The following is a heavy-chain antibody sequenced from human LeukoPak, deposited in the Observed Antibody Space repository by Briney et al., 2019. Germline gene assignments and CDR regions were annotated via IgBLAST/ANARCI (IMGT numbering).Heavy chain of an antibody. CDR3: ASLDYYGSGSYYDY. V-gene: IGHV4-59*01. CDR1: GGSISSYY. CDR2: IYYSGST. D-gene: IGHD3-10*01. Sequence: PSETLSLTCTVSGGSISSYYWSWIRQPPGKGLEWIGYIYYSGSTNYNPSLKSRVTISVDTSKNQFSLKLSSVTAADTAVYYCASLDYYGSGSYYDYWGQGTLVTVSS. J-gene: IGHJ4*02.